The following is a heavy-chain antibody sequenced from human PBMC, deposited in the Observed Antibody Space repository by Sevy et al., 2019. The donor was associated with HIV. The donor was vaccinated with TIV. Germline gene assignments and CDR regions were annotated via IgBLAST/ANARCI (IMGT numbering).Heavy chain of an antibody. CDR3: ARSRQYYYDSSSYYSHDAFDI. J-gene: IGHJ3*02. CDR1: GYSFTSYW. D-gene: IGHD3-22*01. CDR2: IDPSDSYT. Sequence: GESLKISCKGSGYSFTSYWISWVRQMPGKGLEWMGRIDPSDSYTNYSPSFQGHVTISADKSISTAYLQWSSLKASDTAMYYCARSRQYYYDSSSYYSHDAFDIWGQGTMVTVSS. V-gene: IGHV5-10-1*01.